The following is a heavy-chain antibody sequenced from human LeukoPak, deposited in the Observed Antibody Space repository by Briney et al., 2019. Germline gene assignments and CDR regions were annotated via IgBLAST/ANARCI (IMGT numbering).Heavy chain of an antibody. CDR1: GFTFSSYA. CDR3: AKDNYYDSSGYYPDAFDI. CDR2: ISGSGGST. D-gene: IGHD3-22*01. V-gene: IGHV3-23*01. J-gene: IGHJ3*02. Sequence: GGSLRLSCAASGFTFSSYAMSWVRQAPGKGLEWVSAISGSGGSTYYADSVKGRFTISRDNSKNTLYLQMNSLRAEDTAVYYCAKDNYYDSSGYYPDAFDIWGQGTVVTVSS.